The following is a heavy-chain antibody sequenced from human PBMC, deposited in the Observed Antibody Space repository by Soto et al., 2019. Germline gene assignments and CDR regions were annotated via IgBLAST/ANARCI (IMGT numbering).Heavy chain of an antibody. V-gene: IGHV3-33*01. CDR2: ILYDGSNK. D-gene: IGHD2-2*01. CDR1: GFTFSSYG. Sequence: XGSLRLSCAASGFTFSSYGMHWVRQAPGKGLDWVAVILYDGSNKYYADSVKGRFTISRDNSKNTLYLQMNSLRAEDTAVYYCARDPYVPASYYFDSWGQGTLVTVSS. CDR3: ARDPYVPASYYFDS. J-gene: IGHJ4*02.